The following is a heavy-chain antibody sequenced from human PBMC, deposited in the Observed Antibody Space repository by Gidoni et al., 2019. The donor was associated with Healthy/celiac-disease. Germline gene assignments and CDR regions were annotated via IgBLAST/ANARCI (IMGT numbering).Heavy chain of an antibody. J-gene: IGHJ4*02. D-gene: IGHD3-22*01. V-gene: IGHV1-18*04. Sequence: QVQLVQSGAEVKKPGASGKVSCKASGYTFTRYGISWVRQSPGQGLEWMGWISAYNGNTNYAQKLHGRVTMTTDTSTSTAYMELRSLRSDDTAVYYCARDLGYDSSGYQKGYWGQGTLVTVSS. CDR1: GYTFTRYG. CDR2: ISAYNGNT. CDR3: ARDLGYDSSGYQKGY.